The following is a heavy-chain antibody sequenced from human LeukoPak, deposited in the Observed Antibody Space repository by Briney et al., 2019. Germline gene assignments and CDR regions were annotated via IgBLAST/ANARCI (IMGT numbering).Heavy chain of an antibody. CDR2: FDPEDGET. D-gene: IGHD2-2*01. J-gene: IGHJ5*02. V-gene: IGHV1-24*01. CDR3: ATASSPDIVVVPAYNWFDP. CDR1: GYTLTELS. Sequence: ASVKVSCKVSGYTLTELSMHWVRQAPGKGLGWMGGFDPEDGETIYAQKFQGRVTMTEDTSTDTAYMELSSLRSEDTAVYYCATASSPDIVVVPAYNWFDPWGQGTLVTVSS.